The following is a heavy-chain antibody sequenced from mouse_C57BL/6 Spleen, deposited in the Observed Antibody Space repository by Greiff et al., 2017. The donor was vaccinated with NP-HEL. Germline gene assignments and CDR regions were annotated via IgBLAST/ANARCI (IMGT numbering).Heavy chain of an antibody. CDR1: GYTFTEYT. J-gene: IGHJ3*01. D-gene: IGHD4-1*01. CDR2: FYPGSGSI. V-gene: IGHV1-62-2*01. CDR3: ARHEEDWPWFAY. Sequence: QVHVKQSGAELVKPGASVKLSCKASGYTFTEYTIHWVKQRSGQGLEWIGWFYPGSGSIKYNEKFKDKATLTADKSSSTVYMELSRLTSEDSAVYFCARHEEDWPWFAYWGQGTLVTVSA.